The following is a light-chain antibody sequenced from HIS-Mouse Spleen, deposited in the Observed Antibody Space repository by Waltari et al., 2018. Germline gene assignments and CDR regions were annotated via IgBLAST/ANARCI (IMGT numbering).Light chain of an antibody. CDR1: SSDVGRYNL. V-gene: IGLV2-23*01. J-gene: IGLJ1*01. CDR2: EGS. CDR3: CSYAGSSTYV. Sequence: QSALTQPASVSGSPGQSITICCTGTSSDVGRYNLVSWYQQHPGKAPKLMIYEGSKRPSGVSNRFSGSKSGNTASLTISGLQAEDEADYYCCSYAGSSTYVFGTGTKVTVL.